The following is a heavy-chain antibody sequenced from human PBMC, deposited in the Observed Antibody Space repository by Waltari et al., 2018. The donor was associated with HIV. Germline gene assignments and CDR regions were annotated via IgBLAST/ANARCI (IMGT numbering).Heavy chain of an antibody. V-gene: IGHV2-70*04. J-gene: IGHJ4*02. D-gene: IGHD3-22*01. CDR3: AINYYDSSGYGPLLYYCDY. Sequence: QVTLKESGPALVKPTQTLTLTCTFSGFSLSTSGMRVSWIRQPPGKALEWLARIDWDDDKFYSTSLKTRLTISKDTSKNQVVLTMTNMDPVDTATYYCAINYYDSSGYGPLLYYCDYWGQGTLVTVSS. CDR2: IDWDDDK. CDR1: GFSLSTSGMR.